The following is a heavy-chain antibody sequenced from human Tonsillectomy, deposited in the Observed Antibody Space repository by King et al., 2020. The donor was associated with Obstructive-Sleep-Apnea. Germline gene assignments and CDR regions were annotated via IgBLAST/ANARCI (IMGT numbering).Heavy chain of an antibody. Sequence: TLQESGPVLVKPTETLTLTCTVSGFSLSNGRMGVSWIRQPPGKALEWLAHIFSNDEKSYSTSLRSRLTISKDTSKSQVVLTMTNMDPLDTATYYCARLGYYYDSSGYYSVYFDYWGQGTLVTVSS. J-gene: IGHJ4*02. CDR3: ARLGYYYDSSGYYSVYFDY. V-gene: IGHV2-26*01. D-gene: IGHD3-22*01. CDR2: IFSNDEK. CDR1: GFSLSNGRMG.